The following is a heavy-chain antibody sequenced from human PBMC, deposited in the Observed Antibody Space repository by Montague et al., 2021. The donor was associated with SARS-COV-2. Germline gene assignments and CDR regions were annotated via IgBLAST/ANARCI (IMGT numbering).Heavy chain of an antibody. J-gene: IGHJ5*02. D-gene: IGHD2-2*01. CDR2: IFYSGST. Sequence: TLSLTCTVSGGSISSGGYYWSWIRQHPGKGLEWIGYIFYSGSTYYNPSLKSRVTISVDTSENQFSLKLSSVTAADTAVYYCARGSWVGSTAFQGFDPWGQGTLVTVSS. V-gene: IGHV4-31*03. CDR3: ARGSWVGSTAFQGFDP. CDR1: GGSISSGGYY.